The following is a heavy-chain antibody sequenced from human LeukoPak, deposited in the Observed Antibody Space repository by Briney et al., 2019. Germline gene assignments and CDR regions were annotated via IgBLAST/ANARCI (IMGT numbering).Heavy chain of an antibody. J-gene: IGHJ4*02. CDR1: GFTFNTYS. CDR2: IDSSGGYM. Sequence: GGSLRLSCEASGFTFNTYSMNWARQAPGKGLEWVSSIDSSGGYMFYADSVKGRFIISRDNAKDSLYLQMNSLRAEDTAVYYCARVRSRYDSSGYVDYWGQGTLVTVSS. V-gene: IGHV3-21*06. D-gene: IGHD3-22*01. CDR3: ARVRSRYDSSGYVDY.